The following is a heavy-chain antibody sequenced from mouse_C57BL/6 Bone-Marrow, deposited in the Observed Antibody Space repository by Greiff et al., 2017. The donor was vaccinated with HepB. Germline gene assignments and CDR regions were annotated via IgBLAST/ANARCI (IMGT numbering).Heavy chain of an antibody. CDR1: GYAFSSSW. V-gene: IGHV1-82*01. CDR3: ARGLVYAMDY. D-gene: IGHD3-3*01. J-gene: IGHJ4*01. CDR2: IYPGDGDT. Sequence: VVESGPELVKPGASVKISCKASGYAFSSSWMNWVKQRPGKGLEWIGRIYPGDGDTNYNGKFKGKATLTADKSSSTAYMQLSSLTSEDSAVYFCARGLVYAMDYWGQGTSVTVSS.